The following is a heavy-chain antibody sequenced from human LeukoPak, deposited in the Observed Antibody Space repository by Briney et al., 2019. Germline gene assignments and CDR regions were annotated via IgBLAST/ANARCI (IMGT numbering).Heavy chain of an antibody. D-gene: IGHD6-13*01. Sequence: PGGSLRLSCAASGFTFSDYYMSWIRQAPGKGLEWVSYISSSGSTIYYADSVKGRFTISRDNAKNSLYLQMNSLRAEDTAVYYCARAWSSSWYTPYGMDVWGQGTTVTVSS. J-gene: IGHJ6*02. V-gene: IGHV3-11*01. CDR1: GFTFSDYY. CDR2: ISSSGSTI. CDR3: ARAWSSSWYTPYGMDV.